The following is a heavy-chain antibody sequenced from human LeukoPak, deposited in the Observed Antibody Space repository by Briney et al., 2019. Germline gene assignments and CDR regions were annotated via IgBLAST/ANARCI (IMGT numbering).Heavy chain of an antibody. V-gene: IGHV3-49*04. Sequence: PGGSLRLSCTASGFTFGDYAMSWVRQAPGKGLEWVGFITTKAYGGTSDYAESVRGRFTISRDDSKSIAYLQMNSLKTEDTAVYYCTRGGIDYYDSSGYYPLDYWGQGTLVTVSS. D-gene: IGHD3-22*01. CDR1: GFTFGDYA. CDR2: ITTKAYGGTS. CDR3: TRGGIDYYDSSGYYPLDY. J-gene: IGHJ4*02.